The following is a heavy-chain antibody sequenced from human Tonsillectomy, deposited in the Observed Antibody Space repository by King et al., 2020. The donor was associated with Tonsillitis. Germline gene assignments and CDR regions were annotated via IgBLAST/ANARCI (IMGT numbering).Heavy chain of an antibody. D-gene: IGHD2-21*02. J-gene: IGHJ5*02. CDR1: GFTFSSYS. Sequence: VQLVESGGGLVQPGGSLRLSCAASGFTFSSYSMNWVRQAPGKGLGWVSYISSSSSTLYYADSVKGRFTISRDNAKNSLYLQMNSLRAEYTAVYYCARARVVTRNWFDPWGQGTLVTVSS. CDR2: ISSSSSTL. CDR3: ARARVVTRNWFDP. V-gene: IGHV3-48*01.